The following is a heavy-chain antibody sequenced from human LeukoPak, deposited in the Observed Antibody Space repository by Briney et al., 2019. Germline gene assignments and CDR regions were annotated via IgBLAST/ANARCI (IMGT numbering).Heavy chain of an antibody. D-gene: IGHD3-3*01. CDR2: IFPNSGGT. CDR1: GYTFTDYF. J-gene: IGHJ4*02. V-gene: IGHV1-2*02. Sequence: EASVKVSCKASGYTFTDYFIHWARQAPGQGLEWMGWIFPNSGGTNYAQNFQGRVTMTRDTSISTAYMELSRLRSDDTALYYCVRDRSELPFDYWGQGTLVTVSS. CDR3: VRDRSELPFDY.